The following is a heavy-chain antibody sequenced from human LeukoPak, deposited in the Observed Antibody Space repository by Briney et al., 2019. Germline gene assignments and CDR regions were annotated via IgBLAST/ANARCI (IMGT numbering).Heavy chain of an antibody. D-gene: IGHD2/OR15-2a*01. CDR3: AILSTTSAFDI. V-gene: IGHV3-30*04. Sequence: GGSLRLSCAASGFTFRSYAMHWVRQAPGKGLEWVAVISHDGSNKYYADSVKGRFTISRDNSKNTLYLQMNSLRAEDTAVYYCAILSTTSAFDIWGQGTMVTVSS. CDR1: GFTFRSYA. CDR2: ISHDGSNK. J-gene: IGHJ3*02.